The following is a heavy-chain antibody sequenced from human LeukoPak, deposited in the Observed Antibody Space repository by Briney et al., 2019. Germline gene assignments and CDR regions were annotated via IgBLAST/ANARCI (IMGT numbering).Heavy chain of an antibody. D-gene: IGHD5-24*01. Sequence: ASVRVSCKASGYTFTSYYMHWVRQAPGQGLEWMGIINPSGGSTSYAQKFQGRVTTTRDMSTSTVYMELSSLRSEDTAVYYCARSSRVYMDVWGKGTTVTVSS. V-gene: IGHV1-46*01. CDR1: GYTFTSYY. CDR2: INPSGGST. CDR3: ARSSRVYMDV. J-gene: IGHJ6*03.